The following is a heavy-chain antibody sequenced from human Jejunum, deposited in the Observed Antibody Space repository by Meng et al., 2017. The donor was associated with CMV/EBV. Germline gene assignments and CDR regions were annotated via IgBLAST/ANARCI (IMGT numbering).Heavy chain of an antibody. CDR1: LSTSGVG. V-gene: IGHV2-5*01. CDR3: AHNSHHPWGTYRDYYFDY. J-gene: IGHJ4*02. CDR2: IYWNDDK. D-gene: IGHD3-16*02. Sequence: LSTSGVGVAWIRQPPGKALEWLALIYWNDDKRYISSLKSRLTVTKDTSKNQVVLTMTNMDPVDTATYYCAHNSHHPWGTYRDYYFDYWGQGTLVTVSS.